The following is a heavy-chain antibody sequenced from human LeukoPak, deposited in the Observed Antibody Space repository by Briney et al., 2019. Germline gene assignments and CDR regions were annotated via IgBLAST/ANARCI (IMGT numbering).Heavy chain of an antibody. D-gene: IGHD6-19*01. CDR2: INPNSGST. J-gene: IGHJ4*02. Sequence: ASVKVSCKASGYTFTGYYMHWVRQAPGQGLEWMGWINPNSGSTNYAQKFQGWVTMTRDTSISTAYMELSRLRSDDTAVYYCARDHPLPGPGYSSGWIDYWGQGTLVTVSS. V-gene: IGHV1-2*04. CDR3: ARDHPLPGPGYSSGWIDY. CDR1: GYTFTGYY.